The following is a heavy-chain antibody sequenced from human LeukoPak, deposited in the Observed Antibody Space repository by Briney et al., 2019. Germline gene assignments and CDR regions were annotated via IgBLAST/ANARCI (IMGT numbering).Heavy chain of an antibody. CDR3: ARQVRLYFDY. V-gene: IGHV4-39*01. CDR2: IYYNENT. Sequence: GSLRLSCAASGFTFSSYAMSWVRQPPGKGLEWIGNIYYNENTYYNPSLKSRVTISVDTSKNQFSLKLSSVTAADTAVYYCARQVRLYFDYWGQGTLVTVSS. CDR1: GFTFSSYA. J-gene: IGHJ4*02. D-gene: IGHD3-10*01.